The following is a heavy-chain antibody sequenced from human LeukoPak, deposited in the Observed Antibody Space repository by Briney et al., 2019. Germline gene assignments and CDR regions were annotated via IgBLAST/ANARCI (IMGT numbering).Heavy chain of an antibody. D-gene: IGHD6-13*01. J-gene: IGHJ4*02. V-gene: IGHV5-51*01. CDR3: ARLHPGPGAAGDY. CDR2: IYPGDSDT. CDR1: GYGFTSYW. Sequence: NAGESLKISCKGSGYGFTSYWIGWVRQMPGKGLEWMGIIYPGDSDTRYSPSFQGQVTISADKSISTAYLQWSSLKASDTAMYYCARLHPGPGAAGDYWGQGTLVTVSS.